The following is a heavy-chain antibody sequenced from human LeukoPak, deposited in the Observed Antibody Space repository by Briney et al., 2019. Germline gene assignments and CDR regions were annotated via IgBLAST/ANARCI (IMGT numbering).Heavy chain of an antibody. D-gene: IGHD2-2*02. CDR2: INHSGNT. Sequence: SETLSLTCAVYGGSFSGYYWSWIRQPPGRGLEWIGEINHSGNTNYNPSLESQVTISVDTSKNQFSLKLNSVTAADTAVYYCARGGVDCSSTSCYIWFDPWGQGTLVTVSS. V-gene: IGHV4-34*01. CDR3: ARGGVDCSSTSCYIWFDP. CDR1: GGSFSGYY. J-gene: IGHJ5*02.